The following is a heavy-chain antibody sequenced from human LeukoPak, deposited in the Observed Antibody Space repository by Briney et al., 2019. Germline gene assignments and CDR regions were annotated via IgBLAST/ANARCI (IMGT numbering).Heavy chain of an antibody. Sequence: ASVKVSCKASGGTFSSYAINWVRQATGQGLEWMGWMNPNSGNTGYAQKFQGRVTITRNTSISTAYMELSSLRSEDTAVYYCARVSYSSGWVLPYYYYYMDVWGKGTTVTVSS. CDR1: GGTFSSYA. D-gene: IGHD6-19*01. CDR2: MNPNSGNT. J-gene: IGHJ6*03. V-gene: IGHV1-8*03. CDR3: ARVSYSSGWVLPYYYYYMDV.